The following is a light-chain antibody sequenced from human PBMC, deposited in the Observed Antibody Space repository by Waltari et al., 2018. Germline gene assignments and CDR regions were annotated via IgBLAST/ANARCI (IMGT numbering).Light chain of an antibody. J-gene: IGKJ4*01. Sequence: IQMTQSPSSLSASVGDRVTITCRASQTINNYLNWYQQKPGKAPKLLIYAASSLQSGVPSRFSGSGSGTDFSLTSSSLQPEDFATYYCQQSFSSPWVTFGGGTKVE. CDR2: AAS. CDR3: QQSFSSPWVT. V-gene: IGKV1-39*01. CDR1: QTINNY.